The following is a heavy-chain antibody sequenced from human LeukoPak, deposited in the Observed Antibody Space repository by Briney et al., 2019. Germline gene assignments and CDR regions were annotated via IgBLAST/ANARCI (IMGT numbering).Heavy chain of an antibody. V-gene: IGHV1-46*01. CDR2: INPSGGGT. Sequence: GASVKVSCKASGYTFTSYYIQWVRQAPGQGLEWMGLINPSGGGTTYAQKFQGRVTMTRDMSTSTVYLGLSSLTSEDTAVYYCARGSNWFDPWGQGTLVTVSS. J-gene: IGHJ5*02. CDR1: GYTFTSYY. CDR3: ARGSNWFDP.